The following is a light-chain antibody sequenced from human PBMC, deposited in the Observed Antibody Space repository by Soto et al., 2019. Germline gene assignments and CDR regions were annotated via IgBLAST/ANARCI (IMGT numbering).Light chain of an antibody. CDR3: HQRSNWPPLT. V-gene: IGKV3-11*01. CDR1: QSVGGY. CDR2: DAS. Sequence: EIVLTQSPATLSLSPGERATLSCRASQSVGGYLDWYQQKPGQAPKLLIYDASNRASGIPARFSGSGSGTDFTLTISSLEPEDLAVEYCHQRSNWPPLTFGGGTKVEIK. J-gene: IGKJ4*01.